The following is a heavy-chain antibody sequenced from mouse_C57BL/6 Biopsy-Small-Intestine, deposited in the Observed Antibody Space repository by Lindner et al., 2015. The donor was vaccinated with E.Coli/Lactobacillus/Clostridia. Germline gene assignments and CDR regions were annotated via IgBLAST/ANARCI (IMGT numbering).Heavy chain of an antibody. D-gene: IGHD2-5*01. CDR3: AREGVTSWFAY. Sequence: VQLQESGAELVRPGTSVKVSCKASGYAFTNYLIEWVKQRPGQGLGWIGVINPGSGGTKYNEKFKGKATLTADKSSSTAYMQLSSLTSEDSAVYFCAREGVTSWFAYWGQGTLVTVSA. CDR2: INPGSGGT. V-gene: IGHV1-54*01. J-gene: IGHJ3*01. CDR1: GYAFTNYL.